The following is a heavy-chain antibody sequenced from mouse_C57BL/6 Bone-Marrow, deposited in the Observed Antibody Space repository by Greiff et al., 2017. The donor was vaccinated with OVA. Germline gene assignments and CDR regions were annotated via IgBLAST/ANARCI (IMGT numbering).Heavy chain of an antibody. V-gene: IGHV1-81*01. Sequence: QVQLQQSGAELARPGASVKLSCKASGYTFTSYGISWVKQRTGQGLEWIGEIYPRSGNTYYNEKFKGKATLTADKSSSTAYMELRSLTSEDSAVYFCARYGNYGGWYFDVWGTGTTVTVSS. D-gene: IGHD2-1*01. CDR1: GYTFTSYG. CDR3: ARYGNYGGWYFDV. J-gene: IGHJ1*03. CDR2: IYPRSGNT.